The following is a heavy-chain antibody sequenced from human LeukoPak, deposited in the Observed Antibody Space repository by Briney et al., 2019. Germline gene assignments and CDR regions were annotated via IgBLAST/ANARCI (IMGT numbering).Heavy chain of an antibody. CDR3: ARGSFSGFPAVNMTGVQGAFDI. J-gene: IGHJ3*02. D-gene: IGHD3-22*01. CDR2: IYIGGST. Sequence: GGSLRLSCAASGFTVSSAYMTWVRQASGKGLEWVSVIYIGGSTYYADSVKGRFTISRDNSRNTLYLQMNGLRTEDTAVYYCARGSFSGFPAVNMTGVQGAFDIWGQGTVVSVSS. CDR1: GFTVSSAY. V-gene: IGHV3-53*01.